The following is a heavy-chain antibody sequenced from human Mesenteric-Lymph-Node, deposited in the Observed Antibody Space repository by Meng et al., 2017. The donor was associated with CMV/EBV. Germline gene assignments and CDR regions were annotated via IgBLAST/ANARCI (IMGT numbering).Heavy chain of an antibody. J-gene: IGHJ4*02. V-gene: IGHV4-34*01. CDR2: INHSGST. Sequence: SETLSLTCAVYGGSFSGYYWSWIRQPPGKGLEWIGEINHSGSTNYNPSLKSRVTISVDTSKNQFSLKLSSVTAADTAVYYCARGPIAAAGIDYWGQGTLVTVSS. CDR1: GGSFSGYY. CDR3: ARGPIAAAGIDY. D-gene: IGHD6-13*01.